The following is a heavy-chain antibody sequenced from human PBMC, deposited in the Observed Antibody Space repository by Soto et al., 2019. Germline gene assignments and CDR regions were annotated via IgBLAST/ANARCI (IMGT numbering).Heavy chain of an antibody. Sequence: PSETLSLTCTVSGVSIDNFFWSWIRQTPGKGLEWIGYESQGGTAAYMSEGETTSYNPSLESRATISLDLPKNQFSLRLTSVTAADTAVYYCARDRGGITVSSKPLGEWFDPWGQGTLVTVSS. CDR1: GVSIDNFF. CDR3: ARDRGGITVSSKPLGEWFDP. V-gene: IGHV4-59*01. CDR2: ESQGGTAAYMSEGETT. D-gene: IGHD3-10*01. J-gene: IGHJ5*02.